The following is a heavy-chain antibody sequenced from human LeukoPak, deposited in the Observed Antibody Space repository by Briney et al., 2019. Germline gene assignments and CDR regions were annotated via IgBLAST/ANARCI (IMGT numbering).Heavy chain of an antibody. J-gene: IGHJ4*02. V-gene: IGHV3-53*01. CDR3: ARRTGYGYGLDC. CDR1: GLTVSNND. Sequence: GGFLRLSCAASGLTVSNNDVSWVRQAPGKGLEWVSVIDIRGDTYYAETVKGRFTISRDKSKNTVSLQMDSLRAEDTAVYFCARRTGYGYGLDCWGQGTLVTVSS. CDR2: IDIRGDT. D-gene: IGHD5-18*01.